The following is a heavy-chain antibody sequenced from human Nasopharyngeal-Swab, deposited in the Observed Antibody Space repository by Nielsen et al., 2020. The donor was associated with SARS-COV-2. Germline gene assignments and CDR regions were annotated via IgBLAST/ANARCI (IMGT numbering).Heavy chain of an antibody. V-gene: IGHV1-58*02. CDR3: AAAYYDIWTGLDYYYYYGMDV. Sequence: SVKVSCKASGFTFTSSAMQWVRQARGQRLEWIGWIVVGSGNTNYAQKFQERVTITRDMSTSTAYMELSSLRSEDTAVYYCAAAYYDIWTGLDYYYYYGMDVWGQGTTVTVSS. CDR1: GFTFTSSA. CDR2: IVVGSGNT. D-gene: IGHD3-9*01. J-gene: IGHJ6*02.